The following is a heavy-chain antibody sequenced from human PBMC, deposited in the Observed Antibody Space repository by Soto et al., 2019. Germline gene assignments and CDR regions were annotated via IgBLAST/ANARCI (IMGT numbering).Heavy chain of an antibody. CDR1: GFTFSSYG. CDR2: ISYDGSN. D-gene: IGHD1-26*01. J-gene: IGHJ4*02. Sequence: PAGSLRLSCAASGFTFSSYGMFWVRQAPGRGLEWVAFISYDGSNKCSDSVKGRFTISRDNSKNTLYLQMNSLRAEDTAVYYCAKGSYSGRYSDFDCWGQGTLVTVSS. V-gene: IGHV3-30*02. CDR3: AKGSYSGRYSDFDC.